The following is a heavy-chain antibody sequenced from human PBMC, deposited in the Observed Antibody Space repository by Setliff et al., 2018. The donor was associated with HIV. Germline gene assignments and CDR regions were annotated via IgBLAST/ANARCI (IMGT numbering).Heavy chain of an antibody. CDR2: IYYSGSV. V-gene: IGHV4-39*07. CDR3: AKSIVGGTTHAFDL. Sequence: SETLSLTCTVSGGSIISTSYYWGWIRQPPGKGLEWIGSIYYSGSVYYNPSLKSRVTTSVDTTKNQFSLKVKSVTAADTAVYYCAKSIVGGTTHAFDLWGQGTMVTVSS. J-gene: IGHJ3*01. CDR1: GGSIISTSYY. D-gene: IGHD1-26*01.